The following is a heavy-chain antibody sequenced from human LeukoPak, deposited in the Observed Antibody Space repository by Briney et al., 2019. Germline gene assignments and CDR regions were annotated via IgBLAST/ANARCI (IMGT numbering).Heavy chain of an antibody. V-gene: IGHV4-4*07. D-gene: IGHD3-22*01. Sequence: SETLSLTCTVSGGSISSYYWSWIRQPAGKGLEWIGRIYTSGSTNYNPSLKSRVTMSVDTSKNQFSLKLSSVTAADTAVYYCARHSRLIAMIVVVTLDYWGQGTLVTVSS. CDR3: ARHSRLIAMIVVVTLDY. J-gene: IGHJ4*02. CDR2: IYTSGST. CDR1: GGSISSYY.